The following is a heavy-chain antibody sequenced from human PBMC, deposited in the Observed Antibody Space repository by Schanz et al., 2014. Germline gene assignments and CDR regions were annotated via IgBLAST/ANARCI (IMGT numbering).Heavy chain of an antibody. CDR2: IYDSGNT. J-gene: IGHJ6*02. D-gene: IGHD2-15*01. Sequence: QVQLQQWGAGLLKPSETLSLTCAVDGGSFSGYYWSWIRQSPDKGLEWIGYIYDSGNTYYNPSLKSRVTMSIDTSENQFSLNLRSVTGADTAVYYCARLVGPSFYYGMDVWGQGTTVTVSS. CDR1: GGSFSGYY. V-gene: IGHV4-34*01. CDR3: ARLVGPSFYYGMDV.